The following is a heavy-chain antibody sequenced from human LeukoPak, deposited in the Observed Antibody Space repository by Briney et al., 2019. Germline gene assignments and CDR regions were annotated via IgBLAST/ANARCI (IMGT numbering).Heavy chain of an antibody. J-gene: IGHJ6*03. CDR3: ARGASFPAARKYYYYYMDV. Sequence: GGTLRLSCAASGFTFVDYGMSWVRQAPGKGLEWVSGINWNGGSTGYADSVKGRFTISRDNAKNSLYLQMNSLRAEDTALYYCARGASFPAARKYYYYYMDVWGKGTTVTVSS. V-gene: IGHV3-20*04. CDR1: GFTFVDYG. CDR2: INWNGGST. D-gene: IGHD2-2*01.